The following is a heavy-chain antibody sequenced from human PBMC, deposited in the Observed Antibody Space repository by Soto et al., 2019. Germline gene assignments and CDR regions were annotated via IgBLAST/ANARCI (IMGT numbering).Heavy chain of an antibody. Sequence: QVQLVESGGGVVQPGRSLRLSCAAFGFTFSSYGMHWVRQAPGKGLEWVAIIWYDGSNKYYEDSVKGRFTISRDNSKNTLYLQMNSLRAEDTAVYYCARVGLELRRNGMDVWGQGTTVTVSS. CDR1: GFTFSSYG. D-gene: IGHD1-7*01. J-gene: IGHJ6*02. CDR2: IWYDGSNK. CDR3: ARVGLELRRNGMDV. V-gene: IGHV3-33*01.